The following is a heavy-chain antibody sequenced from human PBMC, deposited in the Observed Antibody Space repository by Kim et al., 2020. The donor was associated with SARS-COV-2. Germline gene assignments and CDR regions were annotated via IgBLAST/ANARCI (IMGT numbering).Heavy chain of an antibody. CDR2: ISAYNGNT. D-gene: IGHD2-15*01. CDR1: GYTFTSYG. Sequence: ASVKVSCKASGYTFTSYGISWVRQAPGQGLEWMGWISAYNGNTNYAQKLQGRVTMTTDTSTSTAYMELRSLRSDDTAVYYCARGRYCSGGSCRHRGMDVWGQGTTVTVSS. V-gene: IGHV1-18*04. J-gene: IGHJ6*02. CDR3: ARGRYCSGGSCRHRGMDV.